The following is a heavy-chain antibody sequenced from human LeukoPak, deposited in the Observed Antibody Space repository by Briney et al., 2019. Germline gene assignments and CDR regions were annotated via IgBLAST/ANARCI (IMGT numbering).Heavy chain of an antibody. Sequence: GGSLRLSCAASGFTFSSYSMNWVRQAPGKGLEWVSSISSSSSYIYYADSVKGRFTISRDNSKNTLYLQMNSLRAEDTAMYYCAKASTVTTRYYYYYYYMDVWGKGTTVTVSS. CDR1: GFTFSSYS. CDR2: ISSSSSYI. CDR3: AKASTVTTRYYYYYYYMDV. J-gene: IGHJ6*03. D-gene: IGHD4-17*01. V-gene: IGHV3-21*01.